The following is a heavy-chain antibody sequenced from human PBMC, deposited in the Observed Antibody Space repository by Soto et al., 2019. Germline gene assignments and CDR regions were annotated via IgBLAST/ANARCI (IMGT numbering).Heavy chain of an antibody. CDR3: ARRRGIYCSSTSCYGNYYFDY. V-gene: IGHV3-11*01. D-gene: IGHD2-2*01. J-gene: IGHJ4*02. Sequence: PGGSLRLSCAAFGFTFSDYYMSWIRQAPGKGLEWVSYISSSGSTIYYADSVKGRFTISRDNAKNSLYLQMNSLRAEDTAVYYCARRRGIYCSSTSCYGNYYFDYWGQGTLVTVSS. CDR2: ISSSGSTI. CDR1: GFTFSDYY.